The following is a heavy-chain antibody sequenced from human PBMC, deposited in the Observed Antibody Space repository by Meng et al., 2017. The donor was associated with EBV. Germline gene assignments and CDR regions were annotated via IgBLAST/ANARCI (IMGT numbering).Heavy chain of an antibody. Sequence: QVRLSGSVIEKRGPSVKVSCNVSVSRFSTNAISWGRRAPEERLEWLGWIIPIFANATSSHKLQRSVPITAYKSTCTAYMDLSSLRPKDTAMYFCASAPDNWNDCPYYWGQGTLVTVSS. V-gene: IGHV1-69*06. CDR2: IIPIFANA. D-gene: IGHD1-20*01. CDR3: ASAPDNWNDCPYY. CDR1: VSRFSTNA. J-gene: IGHJ4*02.